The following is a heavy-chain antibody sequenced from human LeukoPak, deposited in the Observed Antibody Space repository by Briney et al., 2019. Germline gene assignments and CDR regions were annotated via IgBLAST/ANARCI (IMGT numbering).Heavy chain of an antibody. CDR1: GFSFSTYW. CDR2: IKEDGSKK. D-gene: IGHD1-26*01. CDR3: VRSGGY. J-gene: IGHJ4*02. Sequence: SGGSLRLSCAASGFSFSTYWMSWVRQAPGKGLEWVANIKEDGSKKYYVDSVKGRFTISRDNAKNSLCLQMNSLRAEDTAIYYCVRSGGYWGQGTLVTVSS. V-gene: IGHV3-7*05.